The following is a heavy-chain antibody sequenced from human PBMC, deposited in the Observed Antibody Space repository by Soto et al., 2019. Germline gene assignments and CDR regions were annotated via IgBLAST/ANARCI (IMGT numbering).Heavy chain of an antibody. V-gene: IGHV2-5*02. J-gene: IGHJ4*02. CDR1: GFSLTTTGMA. CDR2: IYWDDDK. Sequence: QITLKESGPTVVKPTQTLTLTCTFSGFSLTTTGMAVGWMRQPPGKALEWLALIYWDDDKRYSPSLKSRLTLSNDTSKNHVVLTMTNMDPVDTATYYCARSPHARNSRGYWGQGTLVTVSS. CDR3: ARSPHARNSRGY. D-gene: IGHD3-10*01.